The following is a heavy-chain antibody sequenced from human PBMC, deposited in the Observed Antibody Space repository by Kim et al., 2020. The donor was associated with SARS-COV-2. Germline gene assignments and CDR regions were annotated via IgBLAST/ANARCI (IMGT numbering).Heavy chain of an antibody. Sequence: GGSLRLSCAASGFTFSSYAMHWVRQAPGKGLEWVAVISYDGSNKYYADSVKGRFTISRDNSKNTLYLQMNSLRAEDTAVYYCARSKREQLVRSRYGMDVWGQGTTVTVSS. CDR1: GFTFSSYA. CDR3: ARSKREQLVRSRYGMDV. V-gene: IGHV3-30*04. D-gene: IGHD6-13*01. J-gene: IGHJ6*02. CDR2: ISYDGSNK.